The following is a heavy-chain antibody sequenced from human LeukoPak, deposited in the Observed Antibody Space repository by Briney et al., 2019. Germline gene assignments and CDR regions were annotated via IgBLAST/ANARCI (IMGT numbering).Heavy chain of an antibody. CDR1: GYTFTSYY. V-gene: IGHV1-46*01. J-gene: IGHJ4*02. CDR3: ARGPNLGYCSSTSCFPVDY. D-gene: IGHD2-2*01. Sequence: GASVKVSCKASGYTFTSYYMHWVRQAPGQGLEWMGIINPSGGSTSYAQKFQGRVAMTRDTSTSTVYMELSSLRSEDTAVYYCARGPNLGYCSSTSCFPVDYWGQGTLVTVSS. CDR2: INPSGGST.